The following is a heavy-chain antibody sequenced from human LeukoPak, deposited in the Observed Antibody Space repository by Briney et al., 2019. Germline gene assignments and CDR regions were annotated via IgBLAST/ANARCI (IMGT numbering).Heavy chain of an antibody. D-gene: IGHD5-18*01. CDR2: IYSGGTT. V-gene: IGHV3-66*01. Sequence: GGSLTLSCAASGFTVSSNYMSWVRQAPGKGLEWVSVIYSGGTTYYADSVKGRFTISRDNSKNTLHLQMNSLRAEDTAVYYCARDQYSYAHAAHWGQGTLGTVSS. CDR1: GFTVSSNY. CDR3: ARDQYSYAHAAH. J-gene: IGHJ4*02.